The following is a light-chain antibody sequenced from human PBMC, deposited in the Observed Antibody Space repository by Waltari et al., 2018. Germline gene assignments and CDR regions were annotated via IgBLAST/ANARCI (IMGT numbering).Light chain of an antibody. CDR3: QQRSNWPIT. CDR1: QSVSSY. CDR2: DAS. J-gene: IGKJ5*01. Sequence: EIVLTQSPATLSLSPGGRATLSCRASQSVSSYLAWYQQKPGQAPRLLIYDASNRATGIPARFSGSGSVTDFTLTISSLEPEDFAVYYCQQRSNWPITFGQETRLEIK. V-gene: IGKV3-11*01.